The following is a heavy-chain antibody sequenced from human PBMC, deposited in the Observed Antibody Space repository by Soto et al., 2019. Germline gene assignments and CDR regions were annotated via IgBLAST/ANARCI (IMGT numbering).Heavy chain of an antibody. J-gene: IGHJ5*02. CDR1: EYSFTNFY. CDR3: VRGVDVVRVTAHWSWFDP. V-gene: IGHV1-46*03. D-gene: IGHD1-1*01. Sequence: QVQLVQSGPEVKKPGASVTVSCEASEYSFTNFYIHWVRQAPGQGLEWMGIINPASGATNYAQKFQGRVTMSRDTSTNTVYMELSSLRSEDTAVYYCVRGVDVVRVTAHWSWFDPWGQGTLVTVSS. CDR2: INPASGAT.